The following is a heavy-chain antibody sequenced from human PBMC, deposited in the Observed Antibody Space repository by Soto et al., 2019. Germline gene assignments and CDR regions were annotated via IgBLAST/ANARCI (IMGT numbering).Heavy chain of an antibody. CDR3: ARENEVLYYYYAMDV. CDR2: IWYDGSNK. Sequence: QVQLVESGGGVVQPGRSLRLSCAASRFTFSSYGMHWVRQAPGKGLEWVAVIWYDGSNKYYADSVKGRFTISRDNSKNTLYLQMNSLRAEDTAVYYCARENEVLYYYYAMDVWGQGTTVTVSS. D-gene: IGHD1-1*01. CDR1: RFTFSSYG. J-gene: IGHJ6*02. V-gene: IGHV3-33*01.